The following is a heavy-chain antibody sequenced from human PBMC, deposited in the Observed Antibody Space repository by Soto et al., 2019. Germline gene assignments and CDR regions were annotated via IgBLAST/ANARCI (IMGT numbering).Heavy chain of an antibody. V-gene: IGHV3-33*06. CDR2: IWYDGSNK. CDR1: GFTFSSYG. CDR3: AKELQTPPIQKYMDL. Sequence: QVQLVESGGGVVQPGRSLRLSCAASGFTFSSYGMHWVRQAPGKGLEWVAVIWYDGSNKYYADSVKGRFTISRDNSKNTLYLQMNSLRAEDTAVYYCAKELQTPPIQKYMDLWGKGTTVTVSS. D-gene: IGHD2-15*01. J-gene: IGHJ6*03.